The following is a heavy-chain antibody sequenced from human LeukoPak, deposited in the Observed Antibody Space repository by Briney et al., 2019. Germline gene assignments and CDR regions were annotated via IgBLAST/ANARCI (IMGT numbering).Heavy chain of an antibody. Sequence: SGPTLVNPTQTLTLTCTFSGFSLSTSGMCVSWIRQPPGKALEWLARIDWDDDKYYSTSPKTRLTISKDTSKNQVVLTMTNMDPVDTATYYCARSLVVPAAMTYYYYYYMDVWGKGTTVTVSS. CDR3: ARSLVVPAAMTYYYYYYMDV. CDR1: GFSLSTSGMC. V-gene: IGHV2-70*11. D-gene: IGHD2-2*01. CDR2: IDWDDDK. J-gene: IGHJ6*03.